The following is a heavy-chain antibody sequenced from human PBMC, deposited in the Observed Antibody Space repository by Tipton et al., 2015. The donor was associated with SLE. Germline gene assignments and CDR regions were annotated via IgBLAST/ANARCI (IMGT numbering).Heavy chain of an antibody. CDR1: GFTFSNYA. CDR3: ARDFVDCSSTSCYPIDY. V-gene: IGHV3-21*04. J-gene: IGHJ4*02. Sequence: SLRLSCAASGFTFSNYAMTWVRQAPGKGLEWVSSISSSSSYIYYADSVKGRFTISRDNAKNSLYLQMNSLRAEDTALYYCARDFVDCSSTSCYPIDYWGQGTLVTVSS. CDR2: ISSSSSYI. D-gene: IGHD2-2*01.